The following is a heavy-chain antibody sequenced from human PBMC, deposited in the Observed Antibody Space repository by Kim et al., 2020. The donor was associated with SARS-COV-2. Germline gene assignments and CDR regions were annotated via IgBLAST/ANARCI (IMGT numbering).Heavy chain of an antibody. CDR2: IYYSGST. Sequence: TLSLTCTVSGGSISSYYWSWIRQPPGKGLEWIGYIYYSGSTNYNPSLKSRVTISVDTSKNQFSLKLSSVTAADTAVYYCARLRFLEWLDPGPKFDPWGQGTLVTVSS. J-gene: IGHJ5*02. CDR1: GGSISSYY. V-gene: IGHV4-59*08. CDR3: ARLRFLEWLDPGPKFDP. D-gene: IGHD3-3*01.